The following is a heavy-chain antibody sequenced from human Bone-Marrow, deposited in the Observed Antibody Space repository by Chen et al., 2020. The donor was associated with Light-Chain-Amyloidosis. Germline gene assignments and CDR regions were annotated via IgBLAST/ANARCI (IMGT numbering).Heavy chain of an antibody. CDR1: GGTFSTSA. CDR2: ITPSLGTA. D-gene: IGHD4-4*01. CDR3: AEGRYSNLDY. Sequence: QVLLVQSGAEVKKPGSSVKVSCKASGGTFSTSAINWVRQAPGQGLEWMGGITPSLGTASYAQKSQGRVTITADESTSTVYMELSSLRFEDTAVYFCAEGRYSNLDYWGQGTLVTVSS. J-gene: IGHJ4*02. V-gene: IGHV1-69*01.